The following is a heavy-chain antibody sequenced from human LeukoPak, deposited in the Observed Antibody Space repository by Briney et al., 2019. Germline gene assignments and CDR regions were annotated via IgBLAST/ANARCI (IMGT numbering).Heavy chain of an antibody. D-gene: IGHD2-2*01. CDR2: ICYSGST. J-gene: IGHJ4*02. V-gene: IGHV4-39*02. CDR3: ARLGYCSSASCGPLDY. Sequence: SETLSLTCTVSGGSISSSGYYWGWIRQPPGKGLEWIGNICYSGSTYYNPSLKSRVTISVDTSKNHFSLKLNSVTAADTALYYCARLGYCSSASCGPLDYWGQGTLVTVSS. CDR1: GGSISSSGYY.